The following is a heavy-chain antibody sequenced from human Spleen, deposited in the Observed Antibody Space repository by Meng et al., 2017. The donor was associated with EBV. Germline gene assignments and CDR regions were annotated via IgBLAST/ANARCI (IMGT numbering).Heavy chain of an antibody. CDR3: ARAPLESSSSGWFDP. J-gene: IGHJ5*02. CDR1: GGSFSGYY. V-gene: IGHV4-34*01. Sequence: QVRRRQWALGRLKPSGALPLPGAVLGGSFSGYYWGWIRQPQGKGLEWIGEINHSGSTKYNPSLKSRVTISVDTSKNQFSLKLSSVTAADTAVYFCARAPLESSSSGWFDPWGQGTLVTVSS. D-gene: IGHD6-13*01. CDR2: INHSGST.